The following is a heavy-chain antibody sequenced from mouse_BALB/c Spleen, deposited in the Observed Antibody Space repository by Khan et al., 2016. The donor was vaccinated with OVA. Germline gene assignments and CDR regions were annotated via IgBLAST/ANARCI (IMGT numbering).Heavy chain of an antibody. J-gene: IGHJ3*01. Sequence: DVKLVESGGDLVKPGGSLKLSCAASGFTFSTYGMSWVRQTPDKRLEWVATTSTGGHYTYYPDSVKGRFTITRDNAKNTLYLQMTSLRSEDTAMFYCARLAYYYDSEGFAYWGQGTLVTVSA. CDR2: TSTGGHYT. V-gene: IGHV5-6*02. CDR1: GFTFSTYG. CDR3: ARLAYYYDSEGFAY. D-gene: IGHD1-1*01.